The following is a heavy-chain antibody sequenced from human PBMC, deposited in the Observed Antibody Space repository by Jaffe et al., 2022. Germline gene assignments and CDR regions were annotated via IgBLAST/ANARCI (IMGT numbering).Heavy chain of an antibody. J-gene: IGHJ6*03. D-gene: IGHD2-15*01. V-gene: IGHV3-9*01. CDR3: AKVSLRIGVVVVAATLNHYYYYMDV. CDR1: GFTFDDYA. CDR2: ISWNSGSI. Sequence: EVQLVESGGGLVQPGRSLRLSCAASGFTFDDYAMHWVRQAPGKGLEWVSGISWNSGSIGYADSVKGRFTISRDNAKNSLYLQMNSLRAEDTALYYCAKVSLRIGVVVVAATLNHYYYYMDVWGKGTTVTVSS.